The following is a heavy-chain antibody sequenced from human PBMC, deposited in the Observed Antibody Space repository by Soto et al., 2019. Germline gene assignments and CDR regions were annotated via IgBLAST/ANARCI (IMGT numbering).Heavy chain of an antibody. CDR2: LYYSGT. V-gene: IGHV4-30-4*01. CDR3: ARDLAYCSTGRCYAKWGY. Sequence: QVQLQESGPGLVKPSQTLSLTCTVSGGSISGDDYFWSWIRQPPGKGLEWIGYLYYSGTYYNPSLKSRATISTDTSKNPFSLKLSSVTAADTAVYYWARDLAYCSTGRCYAKWGYWGQGTLVTVSS. D-gene: IGHD2-15*01. CDR1: GGSISGDDYF. J-gene: IGHJ4*02.